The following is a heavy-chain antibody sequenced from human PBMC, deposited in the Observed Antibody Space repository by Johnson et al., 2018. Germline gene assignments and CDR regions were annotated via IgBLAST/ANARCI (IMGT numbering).Heavy chain of an antibody. CDR3: ARDPPTTTVDY. V-gene: IGHV3-30-3*01. CDR1: GFSITNYA. J-gene: IGHJ4*02. Sequence: QVQLVQSGGGVVQPGSSLRLSCEVSGFSITNYAMHWVRQVPGKGLEWVAVISYGGDTTFYADSVKGRFTISSDNARNTLYLQMNSLTSEDTAVYYGARDPPTTTVDYWGEGTLGTVSS. CDR2: ISYGGDTT. D-gene: IGHD1-26*01.